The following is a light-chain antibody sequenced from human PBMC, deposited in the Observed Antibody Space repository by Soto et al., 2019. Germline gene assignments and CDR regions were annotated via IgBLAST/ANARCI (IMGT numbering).Light chain of an antibody. CDR2: DES. CDR1: QSVSSY. CDR3: PQRTTRLT. Sequence: VMRQSTATLSVSPGERATLSCRASQSVSSYLAWYQQKPGQSPRLLIYDESKRATGIPARFSGSGFGTDSTLTISSLEPEDFAVYYCPQRTTRLTVGGGTQVEI. J-gene: IGKJ4*01. V-gene: IGKV3-11*01.